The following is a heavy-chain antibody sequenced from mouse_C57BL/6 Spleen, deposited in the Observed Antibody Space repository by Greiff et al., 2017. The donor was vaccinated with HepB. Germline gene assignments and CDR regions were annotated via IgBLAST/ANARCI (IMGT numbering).Heavy chain of an antibody. Sequence: VKLMESGAELVKPGASVKLSCKASGYTFTEYTIHWVKQRSGQGLEWIGWFYPGSGSIKYNEKFKDKATLTADKSSSTVYMELSRLTSEDSAVYFCARHEEGGHDGLYWYFDVWGTGTTVTVSS. D-gene: IGHD2-3*01. J-gene: IGHJ1*03. CDR2: FYPGSGSI. CDR3: ARHEEGGHDGLYWYFDV. CDR1: GYTFTEYT. V-gene: IGHV1-62-2*01.